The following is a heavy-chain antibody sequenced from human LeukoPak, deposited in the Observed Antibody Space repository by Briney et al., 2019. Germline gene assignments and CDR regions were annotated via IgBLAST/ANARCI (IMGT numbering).Heavy chain of an antibody. CDR2: IYAGDSDT. Sequence: GESLKISCNGSGYXFTNYWICWVRPMPGKGLEWMGIIYAGDSDTKDSPSFQGQVTISVDKSISTAYLQWSSLKASDTAMYYCARQGSGWSYFDYWGQGTLVTVSS. D-gene: IGHD6-19*01. CDR3: ARQGSGWSYFDY. J-gene: IGHJ4*02. CDR1: GYXFTNYW. V-gene: IGHV5-51*01.